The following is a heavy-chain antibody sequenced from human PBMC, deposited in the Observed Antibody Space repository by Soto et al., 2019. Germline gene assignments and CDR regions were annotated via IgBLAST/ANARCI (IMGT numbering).Heavy chain of an antibody. Sequence: SQTLSLTCAISGDSVSSNSAAWNWIRQSPSRGLEWLGRTYYRSKWYNDYAVSVKSRITINPDTSKNQFSLQLNSVTPEDTAVYYCARVSRWFGELGWFDPWGQGALVTVSS. CDR1: GDSVSSNSAA. CDR3: ARVSRWFGELGWFDP. V-gene: IGHV6-1*01. D-gene: IGHD3-10*01. J-gene: IGHJ5*02. CDR2: TYYRSKWYN.